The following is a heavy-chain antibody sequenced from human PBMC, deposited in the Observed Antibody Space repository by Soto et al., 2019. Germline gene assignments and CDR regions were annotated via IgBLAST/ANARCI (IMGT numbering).Heavy chain of an antibody. J-gene: IGHJ4*02. CDR2: IYPGDSDT. D-gene: IGHD3-22*01. CDR1: GYSFTRYW. CDR3: ARYLFSSGGPYYYDSSGYYYYFDY. V-gene: IGHV5-51*01. Sequence: PGESLKISCKGSGYSFTRYWIGWVRQMPGKGLEWMGIIYPGDSDTRYIPSFHGQVTISAHKSISTAYLQWSSLKASDTAMYYCARYLFSSGGPYYYDSSGYYYYFDYWGQGTLVTVSS.